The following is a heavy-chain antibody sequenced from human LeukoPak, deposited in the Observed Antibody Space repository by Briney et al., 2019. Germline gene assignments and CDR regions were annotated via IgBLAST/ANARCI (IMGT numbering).Heavy chain of an antibody. Sequence: SETLSLTCAVYGGSFSGYYWSWIRQPPGKGLEWIGEINHSGSTNYNPSLKSRVTISVDTPKNQFSLKLSSVTAADTAVYYCARVVSLGVYYYYYYMDVWGKGTTVTVSS. D-gene: IGHD5/OR15-5a*01. CDR3: ARVVSLGVYYYYYYMDV. CDR2: INHSGST. CDR1: GGSFSGYY. V-gene: IGHV4-34*01. J-gene: IGHJ6*03.